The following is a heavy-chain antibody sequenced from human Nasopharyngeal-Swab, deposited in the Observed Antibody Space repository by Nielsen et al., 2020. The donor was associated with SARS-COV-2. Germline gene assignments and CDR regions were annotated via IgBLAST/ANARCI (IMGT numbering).Heavy chain of an antibody. D-gene: IGHD4-11*01. CDR1: GFTFSSYG. CDR3: AKDREYSNYVVDY. V-gene: IGHV3-30*18. J-gene: IGHJ4*02. Sequence: GESLKISCAASGFTFSSYGMHWVRQAPGKGLEWVAVISYDGSNKYYADSVKGRFTISRDNSKNTLYLQMNSLRAEDTAVYYCAKDREYSNYVVDYWGQGTLVTVSS. CDR2: ISYDGSNK.